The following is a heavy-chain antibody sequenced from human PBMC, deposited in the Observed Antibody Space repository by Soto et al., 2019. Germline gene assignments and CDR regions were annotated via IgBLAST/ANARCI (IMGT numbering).Heavy chain of an antibody. CDR1: GFTFSSYA. J-gene: IGHJ4*02. D-gene: IGHD3-3*01. V-gene: IGHV3-23*01. CDR3: AKDRTSGKRFLEWLLPTSFDY. Sequence: GGSLRLSCAASGFTFSSYAMSWVRQAPGKGLEWVSAISGSGGSTYYADSVKGRFTISRDNSKNTLYLQMNSLRAEDTAVYYCAKDRTSGKRFLEWLLPTSFDYWGQGTLVTVSS. CDR2: ISGSGGST.